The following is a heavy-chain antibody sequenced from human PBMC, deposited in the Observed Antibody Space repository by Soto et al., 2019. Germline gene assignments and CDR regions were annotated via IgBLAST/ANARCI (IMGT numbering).Heavy chain of an antibody. CDR2: ISWKDEK. V-gene: IGHV2-5*01. CDR1: GFSLSTSGAG. J-gene: IGHJ4*02. CDR3: AHRYGGNYYRWYFDS. Sequence: QITLKESGPTLVKPTRTLTVTCTFSGFSLSTSGAGVGWIRQSPGKAPEWLALISWKDEKRYNPGLKSRLTITKDTSKNQVVLTMTNLDPVDTATYFCAHRYGGNYYRWYFDSWGQGTLVTVSS. D-gene: IGHD1-26*01.